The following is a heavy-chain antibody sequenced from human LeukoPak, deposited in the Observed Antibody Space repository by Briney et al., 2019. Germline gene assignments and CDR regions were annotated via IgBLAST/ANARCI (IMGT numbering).Heavy chain of an antibody. CDR1: GFTVSSNY. V-gene: IGHV3-53*01. Sequence: GGSLRLSCAASGFTVSSNYMSWVRQAPGKGLEWVSVIYSGGSTYYADSVKGRFTISRDNSKNTLYLQMNSLRAEDTAVYYCAAGPDCSSTSCSLYYYYGMDVWGQGTTVTVSS. D-gene: IGHD2-2*01. CDR3: AAGPDCSSTSCSLYYYYGMDV. J-gene: IGHJ6*02. CDR2: IYSGGST.